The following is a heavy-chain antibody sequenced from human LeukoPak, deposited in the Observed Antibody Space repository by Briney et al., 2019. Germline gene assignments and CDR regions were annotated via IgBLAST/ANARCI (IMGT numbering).Heavy chain of an antibody. V-gene: IGHV4-4*07. CDR1: GGSISSYY. J-gene: IGHJ5*02. CDR3: ARDHMTTVTTGFWWFDP. D-gene: IGHD4-11*01. CDR2: IYTSGST. Sequence: SETLSLTCTVSGGSISSYYWSWIRQPAGKGLEWIGRIYTSGSTNYNPSLKSRATMSVDTSKNQFSLKLSSVTAADTAVYYCARDHMTTVTTGFWWFDPWGQGTLVTVSS.